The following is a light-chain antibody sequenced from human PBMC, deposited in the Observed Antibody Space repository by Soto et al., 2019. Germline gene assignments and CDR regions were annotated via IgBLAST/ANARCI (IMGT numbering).Light chain of an antibody. CDR3: QQYGSSIFT. V-gene: IGKV3-20*01. J-gene: IGKJ3*01. CDR2: GAS. Sequence: EIVLTQSPGTLSLSPGERATLSCRASQSVSSSYLAWYQQKPGQAPRLLISGASSRATGIADRFSGSGSGTDVTITISRLEPEDFAVYYCQQYGSSIFTLGPGTKVDIK. CDR1: QSVSSSY.